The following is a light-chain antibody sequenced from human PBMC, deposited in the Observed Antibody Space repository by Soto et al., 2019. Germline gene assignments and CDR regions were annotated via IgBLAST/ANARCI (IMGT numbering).Light chain of an antibody. J-gene: IGKJ5*01. V-gene: IGKV3-11*01. CDR3: QQRSNWPPVYT. Sequence: EIVLTQSPATLSLSPGERATLSCRASQSVSRYLAWYQQKPGQAPRLLLYDASNRATGIPARFSGSGSGTDFTLTISSLEPEDFAVYYCQQRSNWPPVYTFGQGTRLEIK. CDR1: QSVSRY. CDR2: DAS.